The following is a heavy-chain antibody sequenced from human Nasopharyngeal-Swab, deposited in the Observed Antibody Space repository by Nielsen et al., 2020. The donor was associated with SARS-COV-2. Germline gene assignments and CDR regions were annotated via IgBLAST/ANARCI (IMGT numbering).Heavy chain of an antibody. Sequence: WIRQSPGKGLEWIGSIYYSGSTYYNPSLKSRVTISVDTSKNQFSLKLSSVTAADTAVYYCARPNTPEDIVVVPAAIAFDIWGQGTMVTVSS. V-gene: IGHV4-39*01. D-gene: IGHD2-2*01. CDR3: ARPNTPEDIVVVPAAIAFDI. J-gene: IGHJ3*02. CDR2: IYYSGST.